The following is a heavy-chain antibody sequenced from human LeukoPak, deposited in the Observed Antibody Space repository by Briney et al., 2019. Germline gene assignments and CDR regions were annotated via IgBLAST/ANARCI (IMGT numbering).Heavy chain of an antibody. CDR3: ARDANWARDY. Sequence: TGGSLRLSCAASGFTFSSYWMNWVRQAPGKGLEWVASIKQDGSEKSYVDFVEGRFTISRDNAKNSLYLQMNSLRAEDTAVYYCARDANWARDYWGQGTLVTVSS. D-gene: IGHD7-27*01. CDR2: IKQDGSEK. J-gene: IGHJ4*02. CDR1: GFTFSSYW. V-gene: IGHV3-7*01.